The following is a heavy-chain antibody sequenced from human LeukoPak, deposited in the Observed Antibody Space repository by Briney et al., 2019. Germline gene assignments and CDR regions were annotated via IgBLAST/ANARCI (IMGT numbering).Heavy chain of an antibody. Sequence: PSETPSLTCAVYGGSFSGYYWSWIRQPPGKGLERIGEINHSGSTNYNPSPKRRDTTSVATSKNQFSMKLSSVTAAETAVYYCAGGARAGHSGYDYWGQGTLVTVSS. D-gene: IGHD5-12*01. CDR3: AGGARAGHSGYDY. CDR1: GGSFSGYY. J-gene: IGHJ4*02. CDR2: INHSGST. V-gene: IGHV4-34*01.